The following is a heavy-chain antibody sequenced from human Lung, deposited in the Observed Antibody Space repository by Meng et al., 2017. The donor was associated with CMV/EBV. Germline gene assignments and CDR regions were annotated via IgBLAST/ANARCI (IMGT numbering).Heavy chain of an antibody. Sequence: CAASGFTFSAYYISWIRQAPGKGPEWSSYISSSGSTIYYADSVKGRFTVSRDNAKKLLYLQMNSLRAEDTAVYYCARDRYYGSGTYYYWGQGTLVTVSS. CDR1: GFTFSAYY. J-gene: IGHJ4*02. V-gene: IGHV3-11*01. D-gene: IGHD3-10*01. CDR2: ISSSGSTI. CDR3: ARDRYYGSGTYYY.